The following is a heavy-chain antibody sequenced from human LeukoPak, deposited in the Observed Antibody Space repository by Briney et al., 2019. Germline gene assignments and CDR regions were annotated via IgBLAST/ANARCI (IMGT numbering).Heavy chain of an antibody. CDR1: GGSINSNSYF. J-gene: IGHJ1*01. CDR2: IYNTGST. Sequence: PSETLSLTCTGSGGSINSNSYFWGWIRQTPGKGMEWIGNIYNTGSTSYNPSLKTRITISVDTSKVHFSLSLRSVTAADTAVYFCARSRIAAAGTEYSHHWGRGTLVSDSS. CDR3: ARSRIAAAGTEYSHH. D-gene: IGHD6-13*01. V-gene: IGHV4-39*02.